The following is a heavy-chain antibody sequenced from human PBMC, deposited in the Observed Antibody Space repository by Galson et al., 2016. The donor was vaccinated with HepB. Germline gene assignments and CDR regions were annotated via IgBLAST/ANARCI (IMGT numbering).Heavy chain of an antibody. CDR3: ARGIYYGDPDEFYYFDY. Sequence: SLRLSCAASGFTFSDYYMTWIRQAPGKGLEWLSYISSSSGYTNYADSVKGRFTISRDNAKNSVYLQMNSLRVEDTAVYYCARGIYYGDPDEFYYFDYWGQGTLVTVSS. CDR1: GFTFSDYY. CDR2: ISSSSGYT. V-gene: IGHV3-11*06. D-gene: IGHD4-17*01. J-gene: IGHJ4*02.